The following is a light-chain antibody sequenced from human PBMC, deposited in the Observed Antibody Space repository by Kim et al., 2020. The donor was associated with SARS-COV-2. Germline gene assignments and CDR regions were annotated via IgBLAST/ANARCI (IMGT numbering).Light chain of an antibody. CDR3: QKYNSVPFT. CDR2: AAS. Sequence: ASVGDRVTLTCRANQAISSDLAWYQQKPGKVPKLLIYAASTLQSGVPSRFSGSGSGTDFTLTISSLQPEDVATYYCQKYNSVPFTFGPGTKVDIK. J-gene: IGKJ3*01. CDR1: QAISSD. V-gene: IGKV1-27*01.